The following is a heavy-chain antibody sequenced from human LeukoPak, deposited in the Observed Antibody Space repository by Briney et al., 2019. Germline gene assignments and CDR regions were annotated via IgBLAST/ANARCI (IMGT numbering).Heavy chain of an antibody. CDR3: AKSYFGSGSFYTPSDY. CDR1: GFSFSSYA. CDR2: ISGSGGST. J-gene: IGHJ4*02. D-gene: IGHD3-10*01. Sequence: GGSLRLSCAASGFSFSSYAMRWVRQAPGKGLEWVSAISGSGGSTDYADSVKGRFTISRDNSKNTLYLQMNSLSAEDTAVYYCAKSYFGSGSFYTPSDYWGQGTLVTVSS. V-gene: IGHV3-23*01.